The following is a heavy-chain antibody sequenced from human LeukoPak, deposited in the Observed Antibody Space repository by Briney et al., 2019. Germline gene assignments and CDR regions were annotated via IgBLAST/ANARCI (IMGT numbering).Heavy chain of an antibody. Sequence: SETVSLTCAVYGGSFSTNYWSWIRQPPGEGLEWIGEINHSGSTNYNPSLESRVTISVDTISVDTSKNQFSLKLSSVTAADTAVYYCARRRYCSGGSCYSYNWFDPWGQGTLVTVSS. D-gene: IGHD2-15*01. CDR2: INHSGST. CDR1: GGSFSTNY. V-gene: IGHV4-34*01. CDR3: ARRRYCSGGSCYSYNWFDP. J-gene: IGHJ5*02.